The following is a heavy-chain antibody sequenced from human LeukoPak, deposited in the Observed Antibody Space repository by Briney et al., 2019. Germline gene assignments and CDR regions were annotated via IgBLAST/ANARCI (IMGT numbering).Heavy chain of an antibody. J-gene: IGHJ4*02. CDR1: GYTFTSYG. V-gene: IGHV1-18*01. CDR2: ISAYNGNT. D-gene: IGHD2-15*01. CDR3: ARDRGMGYCSGGSCLSYYFDY. Sequence: ASVKVSCKASGYTFTSYGISWVRQAPGQGLEWMGWISAYNGNTNYAQKLQGRVTMTTDTSTSTAYMELRSLRSDDTAVYYCARDRGMGYCSGGSCLSYYFDYWGQGTLVTVSS.